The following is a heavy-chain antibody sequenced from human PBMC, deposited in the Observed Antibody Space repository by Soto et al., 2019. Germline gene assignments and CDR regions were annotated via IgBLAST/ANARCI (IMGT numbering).Heavy chain of an antibody. J-gene: IGHJ4*02. V-gene: IGHV3-21*01. D-gene: IGHD4-4*01. CDR2: ISSSGDT. CDR3: ARGADYTNSNFDY. Sequence: GESLKISCAVSGFAFSSYSVNWVRQAPGKGLEWISSISSSGDTYYTDSLKGRLAISRDNAKKSLYLQMTSLRVEDTAVYYCARGADYTNSNFDYWGQGTLVTVSS. CDR1: GFAFSSYS.